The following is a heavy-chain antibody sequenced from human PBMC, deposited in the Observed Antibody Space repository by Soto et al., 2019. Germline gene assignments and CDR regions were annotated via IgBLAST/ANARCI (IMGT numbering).Heavy chain of an antibody. D-gene: IGHD5-18*01. Sequence: QVQLVQSGAEVKKPGASVKVSCKASGYTFTSYGISWVRQAPGQGLEYMGWISAYNGNTNYAQNPKGXGTXTXVTSTSTAYMELRSLRSDDTAVYYCARGGRNTAEAYWGQGTLVTVSS. V-gene: IGHV1-18*01. CDR1: GYTFTSYG. CDR3: ARGGRNTAEAY. CDR2: ISAYNGNT. J-gene: IGHJ4*02.